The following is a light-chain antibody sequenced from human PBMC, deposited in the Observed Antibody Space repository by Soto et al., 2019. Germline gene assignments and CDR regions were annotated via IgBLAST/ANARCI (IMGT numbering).Light chain of an antibody. V-gene: IGLV2-23*02. Sequence: QSVLTQPASLSGSPGQSITVSCTGTSSDVGSYNLVSWYQQYPGKAPKLMIYEVSKRPSGVSNRFSGAKSGNTASLTISGLQAEDEADYYCLTWAGRRTYYLFGTGTKVTVL. CDR1: SSDVGSYNL. CDR3: LTWAGRRTYYL. J-gene: IGLJ1*01. CDR2: EVS.